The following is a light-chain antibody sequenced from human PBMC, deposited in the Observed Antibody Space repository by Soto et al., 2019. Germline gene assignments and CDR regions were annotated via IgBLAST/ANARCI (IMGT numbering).Light chain of an antibody. CDR1: SSNIGATYD. J-gene: IGLJ1*01. CDR2: GNS. V-gene: IGLV1-40*01. Sequence: VLTQPPSVSGAPGQRVTISCTGSSSNIGATYDVQWYQQLPGTAPKLLIYGNSNRPSGVPDRFSGSKSGTSASLAITGLQADDEPNYYCQSYDSSLSAHYVFGTGTKVTVL. CDR3: QSYDSSLSAHYV.